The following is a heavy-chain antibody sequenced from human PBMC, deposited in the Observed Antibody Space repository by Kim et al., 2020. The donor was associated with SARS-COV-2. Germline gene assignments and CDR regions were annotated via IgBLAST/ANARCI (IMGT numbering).Heavy chain of an antibody. CDR1: GYSISSGYY. CDR2: IYHSGST. Sequence: SETLSLTCTVSGYSISSGYYWGWIRQPPGKGLEWIWSIYHSGSTYYNPSLKSRVTISVDTSNNQFSLKLSSVTAADTAVYYCARDGQAAAGTGWFDPWGRGTLVTVSS. D-gene: IGHD6-13*01. CDR3: ARDGQAAAGTGWFDP. J-gene: IGHJ5*02. V-gene: IGHV4-38-2*02.